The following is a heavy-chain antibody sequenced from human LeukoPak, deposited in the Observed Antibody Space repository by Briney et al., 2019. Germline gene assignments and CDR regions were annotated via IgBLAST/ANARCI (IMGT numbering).Heavy chain of an antibody. V-gene: IGHV4-39*07. J-gene: IGHJ4*02. CDR2: INHSGST. CDR1: GGSISSSSYY. Sequence: PSETLSLTCTVSGGSISSSSYYWGWIRQPPGKGLEWIGEINHSGSTNYNPSLKSRVTISVDTSKNQFSLKLSSVTAADTAVYYCARERSYDSSGYYPYWGQGTLVTVSS. CDR3: ARERSYDSSGYYPY. D-gene: IGHD3-22*01.